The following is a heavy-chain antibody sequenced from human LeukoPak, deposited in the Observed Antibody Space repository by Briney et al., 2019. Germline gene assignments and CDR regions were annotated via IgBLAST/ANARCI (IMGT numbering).Heavy chain of an antibody. V-gene: IGHV1-18*01. CDR2: VSAYNGNT. CDR3: ARVMGPIVVVPAAMLEYYYYGMDV. J-gene: IGHJ6*02. CDR1: GYTFTSYG. D-gene: IGHD2-2*01. Sequence: ASVKVSCKVSGYTFTSYGISWVRQAPGQGLEWMGWVSAYNGNTNYAQKLQGRVTMTTDTSTSTAYMELRSLRSDDTAVYYCARVMGPIVVVPAAMLEYYYYGMDVWGQGTTVTVSS.